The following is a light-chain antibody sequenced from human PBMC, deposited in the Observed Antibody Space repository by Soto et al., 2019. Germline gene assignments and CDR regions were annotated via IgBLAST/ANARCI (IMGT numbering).Light chain of an antibody. V-gene: IGKV4-1*01. J-gene: IGKJ4*01. Sequence: DIVMTQSPDSLAVSLGERATINCKSSQSVLYDANNKNYLAWYQQKPGQPPKLLINWASTRESGVPDRCSGSGSGTDCTLTLSSLQAEEVAVYYCQQYYDTPLTFGGGTKVE. CDR3: QQYYDTPLT. CDR2: WAS. CDR1: QSVLYDANNKNY.